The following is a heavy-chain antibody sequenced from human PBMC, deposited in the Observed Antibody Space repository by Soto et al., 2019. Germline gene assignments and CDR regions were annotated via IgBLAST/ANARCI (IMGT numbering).Heavy chain of an antibody. CDR2: ISPYNGTT. CDR3: ARDPRYDFWSGPYGMDV. V-gene: IGHV1-18*04. D-gene: IGHD3-3*01. Sequence: ASVKVSCKASGYTFTTYGISWVRQAPGQGLEWMGWISPYNGTTKYAEKFQGEMTMTTDTATSTAYMDLRSLRSDDTAVYYCARDPRYDFWSGPYGMDVWGQGTTVTVSS. J-gene: IGHJ6*02. CDR1: GYTFTTYG.